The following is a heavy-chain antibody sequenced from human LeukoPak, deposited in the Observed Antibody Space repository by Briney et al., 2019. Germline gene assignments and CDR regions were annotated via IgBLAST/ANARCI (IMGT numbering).Heavy chain of an antibody. CDR3: ATWSGYHHVY. CDR2: INSNGGST. J-gene: IGHJ4*02. Sequence: GGSLRLSCAASGFTLSSSAMHWVRQAPGKGLEYVSAINSNGGSTYYANSVKGRFTISRDNSKNTLYLQMGSLRAEDMAVYYCATWSGYHHVYWGQGTLVTVSS. CDR1: GFTLSSSA. V-gene: IGHV3-64*01. D-gene: IGHD3-3*01.